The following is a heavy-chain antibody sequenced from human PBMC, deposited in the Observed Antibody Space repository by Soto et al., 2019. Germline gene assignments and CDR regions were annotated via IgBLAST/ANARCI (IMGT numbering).Heavy chain of an antibody. CDR3: AKDWDIVVVPAAMPSYYFDY. V-gene: IGHV3-23*01. CDR2: ISGSGGST. J-gene: IGHJ4*02. CDR1: GFTFSSYA. D-gene: IGHD2-2*01. Sequence: GGSLRLSCAASGFTFSSYAMSWVRQAPGKGLEWVSAISGSGGSTYYADSVKGRFTISRDNSKNTLYLQMNSLRAEDTAVYYCAKDWDIVVVPAAMPSYYFDYWGQGTLVTVSS.